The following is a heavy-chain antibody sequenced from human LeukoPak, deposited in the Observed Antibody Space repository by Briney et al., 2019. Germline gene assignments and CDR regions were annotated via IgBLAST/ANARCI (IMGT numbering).Heavy chain of an antibody. CDR3: ARVIGYDSSGYLDY. CDR1: GGTFSSYA. V-gene: IGHV1-69*13. J-gene: IGHJ4*02. D-gene: IGHD3-22*01. Sequence: SVKVSCKASGGTFSSYAISWVRQAPGQGLEWMGGIIPIFGTANYAQKFQGRVTITADESTSTAYMELSSLRSGDTAVYYCARVIGYDSSGYLDYWGQGTLVTVSS. CDR2: IIPIFGTA.